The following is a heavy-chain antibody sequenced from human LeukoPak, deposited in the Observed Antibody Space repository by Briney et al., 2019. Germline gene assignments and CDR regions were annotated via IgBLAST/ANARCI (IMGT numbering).Heavy chain of an antibody. CDR1: GYSISSGYY. V-gene: IGHV4-38-2*02. CDR3: AGELGWEPK. J-gene: IGHJ4*02. CDR2: IYHSGST. D-gene: IGHD4-23*01. Sequence: PSETLSLTCAVSGYSISSGYYWGWIRQPPGKGLEWIGSIYHSGSTYYNPSLKSRVTISVDTSKHQFSLNLSSVTAADTAVYYCAGELGWEPKWGQGTLVTVSS.